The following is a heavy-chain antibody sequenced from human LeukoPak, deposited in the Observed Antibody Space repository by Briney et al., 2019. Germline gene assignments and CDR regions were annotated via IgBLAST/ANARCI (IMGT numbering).Heavy chain of an antibody. Sequence: PSETLSLTCTVSGGSISSYYWSCIRQPPGKGLEWIGYIYYSGSANYNPSLKSRVTISVDTSKNQFSLKLSSVTAADTAVYYCARGGERWLQLRHGYFDLWGRGTLVTVSS. J-gene: IGHJ2*01. CDR2: IYYSGSA. V-gene: IGHV4-59*12. CDR3: ARGGERWLQLRHGYFDL. CDR1: GGSISSYY. D-gene: IGHD5-24*01.